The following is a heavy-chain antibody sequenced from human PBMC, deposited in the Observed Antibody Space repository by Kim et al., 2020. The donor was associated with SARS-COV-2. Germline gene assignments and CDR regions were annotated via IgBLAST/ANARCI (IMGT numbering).Heavy chain of an antibody. Sequence: GGSLRLSCVGSGFTFGDYTMLWVRQAPGKGLEWASGITKDNGIIGYVDSVRGRFTISRDNGANSLYLQMDSLRPEDTALYYCAKGGGSGTYSGDYWGQGTLVTVSS. CDR1: GFTFGDYT. J-gene: IGHJ4*02. CDR2: ITKDNGII. D-gene: IGHD3-10*01. CDR3: AKGGGSGTYSGDY. V-gene: IGHV3-9*01.